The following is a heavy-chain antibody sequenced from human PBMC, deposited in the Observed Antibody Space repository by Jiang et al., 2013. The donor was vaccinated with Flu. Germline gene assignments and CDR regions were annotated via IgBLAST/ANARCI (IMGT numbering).Heavy chain of an antibody. V-gene: IGHV3-30*18. CDR3: AKDRGYYGSGSYSPFDY. D-gene: IGHD3-10*01. Sequence: VISYDGSNKYYADSVKGRFTISRDNSKNTLYLQMNSLRAEDTAVYYCAKDRGYYGSGSYSPFDYWGQGTLVTVSS. J-gene: IGHJ4*02. CDR2: ISYDGSNK.